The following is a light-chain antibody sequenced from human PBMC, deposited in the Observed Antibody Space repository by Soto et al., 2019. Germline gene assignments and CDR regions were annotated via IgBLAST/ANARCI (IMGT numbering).Light chain of an antibody. CDR3: SSYSGSTVRYV. CDR2: EVS. J-gene: IGLJ1*01. V-gene: IGLV2-14*01. Sequence: QSALTQPASVSGSPGQSITMSCTGTSSDVGSYDFVSWYQQHPGKAPKLLIYEVSNRPSGVSARFSGSKSDNTASLTISGLQAADEADYCCSSYSGSTVRYVFGSGTKLTVL. CDR1: SSDVGSYDF.